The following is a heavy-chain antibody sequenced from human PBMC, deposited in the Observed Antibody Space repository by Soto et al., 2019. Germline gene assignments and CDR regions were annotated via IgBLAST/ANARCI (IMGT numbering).Heavy chain of an antibody. Sequence: QVQLVQSGAEVKKPGSSVKVSCKASGGTFSSYAISWVRQAPGQGLEWMGGIIPIFGTANYAQKFQGRVTITADESTSTAYMELSSLRSEDTAVYYCARANRSGYYSKYYFDYWGQGTLVTVSS. D-gene: IGHD3-22*01. J-gene: IGHJ4*02. CDR2: IIPIFGTA. CDR3: ARANRSGYYSKYYFDY. V-gene: IGHV1-69*01. CDR1: GGTFSSYA.